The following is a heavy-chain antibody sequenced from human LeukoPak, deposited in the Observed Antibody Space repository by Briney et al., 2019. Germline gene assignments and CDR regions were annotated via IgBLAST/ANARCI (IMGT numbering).Heavy chain of an antibody. D-gene: IGHD3-10*01. V-gene: IGHV3-30*18. J-gene: IGHJ4*02. CDR2: ISYDGSNK. CDR3: AKDLVGGILWFGELSPSDY. CDR1: GFTFSSYG. Sequence: PGRSLRLSCAASGFTFSSYGMHWVRQAPGKGLEWVAVISYDGSNKYYADSVKGRFTISRDNSKNTLYLQMNSLRAEDTAVYYCAKDLVGGILWFGELSPSDYWGQGTLVTVSS.